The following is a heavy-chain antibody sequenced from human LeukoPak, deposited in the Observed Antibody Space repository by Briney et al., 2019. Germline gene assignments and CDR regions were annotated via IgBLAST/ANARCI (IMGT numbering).Heavy chain of an antibody. CDR3: AKDIVVAPAAGDYFDY. J-gene: IGHJ4*02. D-gene: IGHD2-2*01. CDR2: ISGNGGSI. V-gene: IGHV3-23*01. CDR1: GFTFSSYA. Sequence: GGSLRLSCAASGFTFSSYAMSWVRQAPGKGLEWVSAISGNGGSIFYADSVKGRFTISRDNSKNTLYLQMNSLKAEDTAVYYCAKDIVVAPAAGDYFDYWGQGTLVTVSS.